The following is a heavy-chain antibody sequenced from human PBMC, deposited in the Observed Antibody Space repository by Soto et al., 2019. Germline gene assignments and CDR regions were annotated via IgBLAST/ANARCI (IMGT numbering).Heavy chain of an antibody. CDR2: INAGNGNT. CDR3: AREGVVVPAAPIDY. CDR1: GYTFTSYA. J-gene: IGHJ4*02. D-gene: IGHD2-2*01. Sequence: ASVKVSCKASGYTFTSYAMHWVRQAPGQRLEWMGWINAGNGNTKYSQKFQGRVTITRDTSASTAYMELSSLRSEDTAVYYRAREGVVVPAAPIDYWGQGTLVTVSS. V-gene: IGHV1-3*01.